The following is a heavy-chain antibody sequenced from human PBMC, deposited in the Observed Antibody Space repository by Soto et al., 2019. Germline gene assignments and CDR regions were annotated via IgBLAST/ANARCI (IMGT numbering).Heavy chain of an antibody. D-gene: IGHD3-3*01. J-gene: IGHJ6*02. CDR2: ISYDGSNK. CDR1: GFTFSSYG. V-gene: IGHV3-30*18. CDR3: AKDIRFLEWLLPYYYYGMDV. Sequence: LRLSCAASGFTFSSYGMHWVRQAPGKGLEWVAVISYDGSNKYYADSVKGRFTISRDNSKNTLCLQMNSLRAEDTAVYYCAKDIRFLEWLLPYYYYGMDVWGQGTTVTVSS.